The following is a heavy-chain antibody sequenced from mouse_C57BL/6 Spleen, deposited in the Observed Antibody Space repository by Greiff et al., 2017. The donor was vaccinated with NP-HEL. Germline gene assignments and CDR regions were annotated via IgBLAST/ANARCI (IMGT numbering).Heavy chain of an antibody. Sequence: QVQLQQPGAELVRPGSSVKLSCKASGYTFTSYWMHWVKQRPIQGLEWIGNIDPSDSETHYNQKFKDKATLTVDKSSSTAYMQLSSLTSEDSAVYYCARVSTTVVGWYFDVWGTGTTVTVSS. J-gene: IGHJ1*03. CDR1: GYTFTSYW. D-gene: IGHD1-1*01. CDR2: IDPSDSET. CDR3: ARVSTTVVGWYFDV. V-gene: IGHV1-52*01.